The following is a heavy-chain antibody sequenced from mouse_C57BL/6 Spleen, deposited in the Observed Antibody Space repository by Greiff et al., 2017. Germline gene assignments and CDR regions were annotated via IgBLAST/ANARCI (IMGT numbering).Heavy chain of an antibody. J-gene: IGHJ4*01. CDR2: ISDGGSYT. V-gene: IGHV5-4*01. CDR1: GFTFSSYA. CDR3: AGDYSQYNDAMDY. Sequence: DVKLQESGGGLVKPGGSLKLSCAASGFTFSSYAMPWVRQTPEKRLEWVATISDGGSYTDYPDNVKGRFTISRDNAKNNLYLQMSHLKSEDTAMYYCAGDYSQYNDAMDYWGQGTSVTVSS. D-gene: IGHD1-3*01.